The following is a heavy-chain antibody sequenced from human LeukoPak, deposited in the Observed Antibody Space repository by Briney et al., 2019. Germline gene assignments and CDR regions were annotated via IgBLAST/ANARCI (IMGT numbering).Heavy chain of an antibody. V-gene: IGHV3-13*01. CDR1: GFTFSSYD. CDR2: IGTAGDT. J-gene: IGHJ4*02. D-gene: IGHD3-10*01. CDR3: ARGYYYGSGSYFLFDY. Sequence: GGPLRLSCAASGFTFSSYDMHWVRQATGKGLEWVSAIGTAGDTYYPGSVKGRFTISRENAKNSLYLQMNSLRAGDTAVYYCARGYYYGSGSYFLFDYWGQGTLVTVSS.